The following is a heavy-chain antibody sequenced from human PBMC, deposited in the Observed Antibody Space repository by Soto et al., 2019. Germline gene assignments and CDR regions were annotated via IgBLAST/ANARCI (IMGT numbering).Heavy chain of an antibody. Sequence: SGPTLVNPTHTRTLTCTFSGFSLSTSGMRVSWIRQPPGKALEWLARIDWDDDKFYSTSLKTRLTISKDTSKNQVVLTMTNMDPVDTATYYCARGGRDSSGYYYHYYGMDVWGQGTTVTVSS. CDR3: ARGGRDSSGYYYHYYGMDV. J-gene: IGHJ6*02. CDR1: GFSLSTSGMR. CDR2: IDWDDDK. V-gene: IGHV2-70*04. D-gene: IGHD3-22*01.